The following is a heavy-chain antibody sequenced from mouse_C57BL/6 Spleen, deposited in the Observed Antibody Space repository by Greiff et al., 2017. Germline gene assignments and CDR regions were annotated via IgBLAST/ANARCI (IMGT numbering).Heavy chain of an antibody. D-gene: IGHD1-1*01. Sequence: VQLQQSGAELVKPGASVKLSCTASGFTITDYYMHWVKQRTEQGLEWIGRIYPEDGETKYAPKFKGKATITADTSSNTAYLQLSSLTSEDTAVYYCADYYGSSYGYFDVWGTGTTVTVSS. V-gene: IGHV14-2*01. J-gene: IGHJ1*03. CDR3: ADYYGSSYGYFDV. CDR2: IYPEDGET. CDR1: GFTITDYY.